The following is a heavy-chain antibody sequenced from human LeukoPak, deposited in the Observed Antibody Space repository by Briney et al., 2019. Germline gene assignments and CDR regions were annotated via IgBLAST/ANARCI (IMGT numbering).Heavy chain of an antibody. J-gene: IGHJ4*02. CDR2: VFTDVST. V-gene: IGHV3-53*01. Sequence: GGSLRLSCAAAGVTITKNYMTWVRQAAGEGLGWVLVVFTDVSTLSADSAKGRFIISSDNPKSTVSLQMDSLTMGDSGVYYCARDFAKAGYFDYWGLGTLVIVSS. D-gene: IGHD6-19*01. CDR1: GVTITKNY. CDR3: ARDFAKAGYFDY.